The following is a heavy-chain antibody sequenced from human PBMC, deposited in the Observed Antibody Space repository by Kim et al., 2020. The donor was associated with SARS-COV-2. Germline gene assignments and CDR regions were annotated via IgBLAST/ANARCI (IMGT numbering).Heavy chain of an antibody. D-gene: IGHD2-2*01. J-gene: IGHJ4*02. CDR1: GYTFTGYY. CDR2: INPNSGGT. Sequence: ASVKVSCKASGYTFTGYYMHWVRQAPGQGLEWIGWINPNSGGTNYAQKFQGRVTMTRDTSISTAYMELSRLRSDDTAVYYCARDYCSSTSCDSPTILNWGQGTLVTVSS. CDR3: ARDYCSSTSCDSPTILN. V-gene: IGHV1-2*02.